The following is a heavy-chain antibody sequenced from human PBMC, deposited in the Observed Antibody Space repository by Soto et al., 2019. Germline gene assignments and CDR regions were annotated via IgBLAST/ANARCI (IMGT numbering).Heavy chain of an antibody. CDR2: IWYDGNNR. J-gene: IGHJ4*01. Sequence: QVHLVESGGGVVQPGKSLRLSCVASGFNLNSHALHWVRQAPGKGLEGVAVIWYDGNNRYYAEYAKGRFTISRDDSKNTVYLQLNSLRVEDTAVFYCARRPDYDAFPDFCGQGTLVTVSS. D-gene: IGHD3-3*01. CDR1: GFNLNSHA. V-gene: IGHV3-33*01. CDR3: ARRPDYDAFPDF.